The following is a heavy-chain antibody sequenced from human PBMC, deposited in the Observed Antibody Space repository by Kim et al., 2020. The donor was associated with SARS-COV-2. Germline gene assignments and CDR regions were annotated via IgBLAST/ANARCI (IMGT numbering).Heavy chain of an antibody. CDR2: IYPGDSDI. V-gene: IGHV5-51*01. J-gene: IGHJ5*02. CDR3: ARYDWAPGATDPPNDKWGHWFDP. Sequence: GESLKISCKGSGYRFTNYWIAWVRQMPGKGLEWMGIIYPGDSDIRYSPSFQGQVTISADKSISTAYLQWSSLKASDTAMYYCARYDWAPGATDPPNDKWGHWFDPWGQGTLVTVSS. CDR1: GYRFTNYW. D-gene: IGHD1-1*01.